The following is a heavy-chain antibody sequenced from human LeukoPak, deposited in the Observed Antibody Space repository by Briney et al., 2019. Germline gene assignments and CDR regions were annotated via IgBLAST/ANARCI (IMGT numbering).Heavy chain of an antibody. D-gene: IGHD6-19*01. V-gene: IGHV4-39*01. CDR1: GGSISSSSYY. CDR3: AGSYSSGWYVSY. CDR2: IYYSGST. J-gene: IGHJ4*02. Sequence: SETLSLTCTVSGGSISSSSYYWGWIRQPPGKGLEWIGSIYYSGSTYYNPSLKSRVTISVDTSKNQFSLKLSSVTAADTAVYYCAGSYSSGWYVSYWGQGTLVTVSS.